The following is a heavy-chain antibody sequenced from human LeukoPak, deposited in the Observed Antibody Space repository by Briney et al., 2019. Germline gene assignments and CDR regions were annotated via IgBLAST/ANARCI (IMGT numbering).Heavy chain of an antibody. CDR2: IYHSGST. D-gene: IGHD1-26*01. V-gene: IGHV4-30-2*01. CDR1: GGSISSGGYS. CDR3: ARVSGEY. Sequence: SETLSLTCAVSGGSISSGGYSWSWIRQPPGKGLEWIGYIYHSGSTYYNPSLKSRVTISVDTSKNQFSLKLSSVTAADTAVYYCARVSGEYWGQGTLVTVSS. J-gene: IGHJ4*02.